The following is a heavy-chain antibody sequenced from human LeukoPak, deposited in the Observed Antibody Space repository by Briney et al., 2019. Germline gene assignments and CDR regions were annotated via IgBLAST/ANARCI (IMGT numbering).Heavy chain of an antibody. CDR3: ASAYGGGACYPPYSYYGRDV. J-gene: IGHJ6*02. Sequence: SETLSLTCTVSGGSISSYYWSWIRQPPGKGLEWIGYIYYSGSTNYNPSLKSRVTISVDTSKNQFSLKLSSVTAADTAVYYCASAYGGGACYPPYSYYGRDVGGQGPTVTVSS. V-gene: IGHV4-59*01. CDR2: IYYSGST. D-gene: IGHD2-21*02. CDR1: GGSISSYY.